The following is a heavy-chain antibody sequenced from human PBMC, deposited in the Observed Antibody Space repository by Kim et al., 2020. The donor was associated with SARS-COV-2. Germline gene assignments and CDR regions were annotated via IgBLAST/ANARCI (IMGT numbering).Heavy chain of an antibody. CDR3: ARDFFSGYYDILTGYYGGGGYFDY. D-gene: IGHD3-9*01. CDR1: GFTFSSYS. CDR2: ISSSSSYI. J-gene: IGHJ4*02. V-gene: IGHV3-21*01. Sequence: GGSLRLSCAASGFTFSSYSMNWVRQAPGKGLEWVSSISSSSSYIYYADSVKGRFTISRDNAKNSLYLQMNSLRAEDTAVYYCARDFFSGYYDILTGYYGGGGYFDYWGQGTLVTVSS.